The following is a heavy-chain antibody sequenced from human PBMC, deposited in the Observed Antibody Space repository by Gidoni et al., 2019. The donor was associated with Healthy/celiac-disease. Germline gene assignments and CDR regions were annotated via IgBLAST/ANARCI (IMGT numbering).Heavy chain of an antibody. V-gene: IGHV4-59*08. Sequence: QVHLQESGPGLVKPSAPLSLTCTVSDGSSSSYYWSWIRQPPGKGLEWIGYIDYSGSTNYNPPRKSRVTISVDTSKNQFSLKLSSVTAADTAVYYCARRTVTTYLFDYWGQGTLVTVSS. D-gene: IGHD4-17*01. CDR1: DGSSSSYY. CDR3: ARRTVTTYLFDY. CDR2: IDYSGST. J-gene: IGHJ4*02.